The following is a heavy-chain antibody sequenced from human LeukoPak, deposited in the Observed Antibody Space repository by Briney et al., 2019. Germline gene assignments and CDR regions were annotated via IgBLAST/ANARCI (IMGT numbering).Heavy chain of an antibody. CDR1: GFTFSSYD. J-gene: IGHJ6*03. CDR3: ARGLTDGQGNYYYMDV. CDR2: IGTAGDT. Sequence: GGSLRLSCAASGFTFSSYDMHWVRQATGKGLEWVSAIGTAGDTYYPGYVKGRFTISRENAKNSLYLQMNSLRAGDTAVYYCARGLTDGQGNYYYMDVWGKGTTVTVSS. D-gene: IGHD3-16*01. V-gene: IGHV3-13*01.